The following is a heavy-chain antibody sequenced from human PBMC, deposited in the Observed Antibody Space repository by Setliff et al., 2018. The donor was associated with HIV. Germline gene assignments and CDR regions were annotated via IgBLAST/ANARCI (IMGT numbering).Heavy chain of an antibody. V-gene: IGHV4-38-2*01. J-gene: IGHJ3*02. CDR1: GYSISSGYY. CDR2: IYHSGST. D-gene: IGHD3-22*01. Sequence: SETLSLTCAVSGYSISSGYYWGWIRQPPGKGPGWIGSIYHSGSTYYNPSLKSRVTISVDTSKNQFSLKLSSVTAADTAVYYCARSTYYYDSSGYDAFDIWGQGTMVTVSS. CDR3: ARSTYYYDSSGYDAFDI.